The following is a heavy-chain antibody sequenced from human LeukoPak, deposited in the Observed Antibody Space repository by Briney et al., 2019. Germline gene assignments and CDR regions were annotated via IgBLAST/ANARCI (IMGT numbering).Heavy chain of an antibody. J-gene: IGHJ5*02. D-gene: IGHD3-10*01. V-gene: IGHV1-2*02. CDR3: ARVRITMVRGEPLGWLDP. Sequence: ASVKVSCKASGYTFTGYYMHWVRQAPGQGLEWMGWINPNSGGTNYAQKFQGRVTMTRDTSISTAYMELSRLRSDDTAVYYCARVRITMVRGEPLGWLDPWGQGTLVTVSS. CDR1: GYTFTGYY. CDR2: INPNSGGT.